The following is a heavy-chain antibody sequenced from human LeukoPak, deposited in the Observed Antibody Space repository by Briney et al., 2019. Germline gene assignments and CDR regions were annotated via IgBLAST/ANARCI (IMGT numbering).Heavy chain of an antibody. CDR2: IYTSGST. V-gene: IGHV4-61*02. Sequence: SQTLSLTCTVCGGSISSGSYYWSWIRQPAGKGLEWIGRIYTSGSTNYNPSLKSRDTISLDTSKNQFSLKLSSVTAADTAVYYCAADYYDSSGYYYVGAFDIWGQGTMVTVSS. D-gene: IGHD3-22*01. J-gene: IGHJ3*02. CDR3: AADYYDSSGYYYVGAFDI. CDR1: GGSISSGSYY.